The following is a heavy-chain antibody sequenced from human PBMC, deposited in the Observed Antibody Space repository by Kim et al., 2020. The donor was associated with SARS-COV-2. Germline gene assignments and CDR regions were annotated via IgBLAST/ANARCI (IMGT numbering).Heavy chain of an antibody. CDR2: IYYSGST. D-gene: IGHD4-17*01. Sequence: SETLSLTCTISGGSISSGGYYWSWIRQHPGKGLEWIGYIYYSGSTYYNPSLKSRVTISVDTSKNQFSPKLSSVTAADTAVYYCARTVTRGTWYFDYWGQGTLVTVSS. V-gene: IGHV4-31*03. CDR1: GGSISSGGYY. J-gene: IGHJ4*02. CDR3: ARTVTRGTWYFDY.